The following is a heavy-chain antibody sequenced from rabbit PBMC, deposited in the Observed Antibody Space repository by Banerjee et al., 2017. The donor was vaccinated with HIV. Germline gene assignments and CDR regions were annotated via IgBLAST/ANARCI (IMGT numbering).Heavy chain of an antibody. V-gene: IGHV1S40*01. J-gene: IGHJ2*01. CDR3: ARWSSDGYIFDP. CDR1: GFSFSSGYD. D-gene: IGHD6-1*01. Sequence: QSLEESGGDLVKPGASLTLTCKASGFSFSSGYDMCWVRQAPGKGLEWIACIDVGSGGGTYYASWAKGRFTISKTSSTTVTLQLNSLTAADTATYFCARWSSDGYIFDPWGPGTLVTVS. CDR2: IDVGSGGGT.